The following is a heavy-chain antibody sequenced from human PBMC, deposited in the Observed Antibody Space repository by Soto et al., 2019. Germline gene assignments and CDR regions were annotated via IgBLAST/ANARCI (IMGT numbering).Heavy chain of an antibody. D-gene: IGHD3-10*01. J-gene: IGHJ4*02. CDR1: GFTFSNYA. V-gene: IGHV3-23*01. Sequence: EVQLLESGGGSVQPGGSLRLSCAASGFTFSNYAMNWVRQAPGKGLEWVSTINENGHSTYYADSVKGRFTISRDNSRNTLYLQMNSLRAEDTAVYYCAKESSGIYLDYWGQGTLVTVSS. CDR2: INENGHST. CDR3: AKESSGIYLDY.